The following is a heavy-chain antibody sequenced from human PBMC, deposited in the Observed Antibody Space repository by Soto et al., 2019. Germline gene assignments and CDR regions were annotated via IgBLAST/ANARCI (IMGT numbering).Heavy chain of an antibody. CDR2: IRGSGGST. D-gene: IGHD6-19*01. Sequence: PGGSLTLSCEASGFTFSSYAMSWVRQAPGRGLEWVSAIRGSGGSTYYADHVKGRFTFSRDNSKNTLYLQMNSLRAEDTAVYYCAKDLSGVAVAGDDYYYGMDVWGQGT. J-gene: IGHJ6*02. CDR3: AKDLSGVAVAGDDYYYGMDV. V-gene: IGHV3-23*01. CDR1: GFTFSSYA.